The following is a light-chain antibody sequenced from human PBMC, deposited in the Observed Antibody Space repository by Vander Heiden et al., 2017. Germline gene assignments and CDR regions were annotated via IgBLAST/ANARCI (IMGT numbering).Light chain of an antibody. CDR1: SSNIGSNY. Sequence: QSVLTQPPSASGTPGQRVTISCSGSSSNIGSNYVYWYQQLPGTAPKLLIYRNKQRPSGVPDRFSGSKSGTSASMAISGLRSEDEADYYCAAWDDSLFWVFGGGTKLTVL. V-gene: IGLV1-47*01. CDR3: AAWDDSLFWV. CDR2: RNK. J-gene: IGLJ3*02.